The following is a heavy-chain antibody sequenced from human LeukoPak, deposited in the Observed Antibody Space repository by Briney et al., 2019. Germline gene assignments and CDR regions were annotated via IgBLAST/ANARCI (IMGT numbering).Heavy chain of an antibody. CDR3: AAGTAADF. V-gene: IGHV3-11*03. J-gene: IGHJ4*02. Sequence: GGSLRLSCVVSGIPFSDYYMNWIRKAPGKGLEWISYISSSSSYTDYADSVKGRFTISRDNAKSALYLQMHSLRLEDTAVYYCAAGTAADFWGQGTLVTVSS. D-gene: IGHD6-13*01. CDR1: GIPFSDYY. CDR2: ISSSSSYT.